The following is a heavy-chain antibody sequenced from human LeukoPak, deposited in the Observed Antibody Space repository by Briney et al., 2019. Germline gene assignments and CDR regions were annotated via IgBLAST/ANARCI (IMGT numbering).Heavy chain of an antibody. D-gene: IGHD1-26*01. Sequence: SETLSLTCTVSGASITTYYWSWIRQTPGKGLEYIGQIHSSGSANYNPSLKSRVAMSLDASKNQFSLTVSSVTAADTAIYYCARDILDAGATHYFDYWGQGSLLTVSS. V-gene: IGHV4-59*01. J-gene: IGHJ4*02. CDR1: GASITTYY. CDR3: ARDILDAGATHYFDY. CDR2: IHSSGSA.